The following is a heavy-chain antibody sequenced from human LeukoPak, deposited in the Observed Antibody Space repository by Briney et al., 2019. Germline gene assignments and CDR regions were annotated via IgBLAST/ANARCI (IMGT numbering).Heavy chain of an antibody. D-gene: IGHD1-7*01. CDR3: ARDRPELGLRTPYYYYMDV. J-gene: IGHJ6*03. CDR2: ISSSGSTI. V-gene: IGHV3-48*03. Sequence: GGSLRLSCAASGFTFSSYEMNWVRQAPGKGLEWVSYISSSGSTIYYADSVKGRFTISRDNAKNSLYLQMNSLRAEDTAVYYCARDRPELGLRTPYYYYMDVWGKGTTVTVS. CDR1: GFTFSSYE.